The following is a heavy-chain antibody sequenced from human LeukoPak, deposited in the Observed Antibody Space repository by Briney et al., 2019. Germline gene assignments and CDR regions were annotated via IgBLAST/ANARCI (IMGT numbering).Heavy chain of an antibody. CDR3: ARVPLLYYYGSGSYYLDY. V-gene: IGHV3-7*01. Sequence: QSGGSLRLSCAASGFTFSSYWMSWVRQAPGKGLEWVANIKQDGSEKYYVDSVKGRFTISRDNAKNSLYLQMNSLRAEDTAVYYCARVPLLYYYGSGSYYLDYWGQGTLVTVSS. D-gene: IGHD3-10*01. CDR1: GFTFSSYW. CDR2: IKQDGSEK. J-gene: IGHJ4*02.